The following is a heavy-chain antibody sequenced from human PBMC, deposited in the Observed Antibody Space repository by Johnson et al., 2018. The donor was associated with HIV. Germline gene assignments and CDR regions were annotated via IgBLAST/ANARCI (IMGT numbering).Heavy chain of an antibody. J-gene: IGHJ3*02. CDR3: ARVLESKVAAGSWAFDI. V-gene: IGHV3-9*01. CDR1: GFTFDDYA. D-gene: IGHD6-13*01. CDR2: ISWNSGTI. Sequence: LVESGGGLVQPGGSLKLSCAASGFTFDDYAMHWVRQVPGKGLAWISCISWNSGTIGYADSVKGRFTISRDNSKNTLYLQMNSLTTEDTAVYYCARVLESKVAAGSWAFDIWGQGTMVTVSS.